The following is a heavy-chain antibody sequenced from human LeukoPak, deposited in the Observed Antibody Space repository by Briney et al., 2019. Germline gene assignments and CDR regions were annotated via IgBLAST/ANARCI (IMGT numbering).Heavy chain of an antibody. CDR2: IYTSGST. Sequence: SETLSLTCTVSGGSISSGSYYWSWIRQPAGKGLEWIGRIYTSGSTNYNPSLKSRVTISVDKSKNQFSLKLSSVTAADTAVYYCARRRPKYVWGSYRPPPHFDYWGQGTLVTVSS. CDR1: GGSISSGSYY. CDR3: ARRRPKYVWGSYRPPPHFDY. V-gene: IGHV4-61*02. J-gene: IGHJ4*02. D-gene: IGHD3-16*02.